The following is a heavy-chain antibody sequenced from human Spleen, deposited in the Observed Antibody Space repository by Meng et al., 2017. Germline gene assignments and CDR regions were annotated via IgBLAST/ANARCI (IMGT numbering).Heavy chain of an antibody. J-gene: IGHJ5*02. CDR2: INPSGGST. V-gene: IGHV1-46*01. Sequence: QVQLVQSGSELKKPGSSVKVSCKASGGTFSSYAISWVRQAPGQGLEWMGIINPSGGSTSYAQKFQGRVTMTRDTSTSTVYMELSSLRSEDTAVYYCARDRFGEVNWFDPWGQGTLVTVSS. CDR1: GGTFSSYA. CDR3: ARDRFGEVNWFDP. D-gene: IGHD3-10*01.